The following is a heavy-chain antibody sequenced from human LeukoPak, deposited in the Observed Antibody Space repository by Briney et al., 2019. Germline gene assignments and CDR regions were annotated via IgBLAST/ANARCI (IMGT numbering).Heavy chain of an antibody. Sequence: GGSLRLSCTASGFTFGDYAMSWFRQAPGKGLEWVGFIRSKAYGGTTEYAASVKGRFTISRDDSKSIAYLQMNSLKTEDTAVYYCTRATQGHYDILTGFAGPDYWGQGTLVTVSS. V-gene: IGHV3-49*03. J-gene: IGHJ4*02. D-gene: IGHD3-9*01. CDR3: TRATQGHYDILTGFAGPDY. CDR2: IRSKAYGGTT. CDR1: GFTFGDYA.